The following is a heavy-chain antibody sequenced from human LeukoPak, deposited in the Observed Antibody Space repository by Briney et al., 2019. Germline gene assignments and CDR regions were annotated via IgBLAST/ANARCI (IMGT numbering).Heavy chain of an antibody. CDR1: GFTISNYW. D-gene: IGHD3-3*01. J-gene: IGHJ5*02. V-gene: IGHV3-74*01. Sequence: PGGSLRLSCAASGFTISNYWMHWVRQAPGKGLVWVSRISSDGTNTNYADSVKGRFTISRDNAKNTLYLQMNSLGAEDTAVYYCARQGFRRFDPWGQGTLVTVSS. CDR3: ARQGFRRFDP. CDR2: ISSDGTNT.